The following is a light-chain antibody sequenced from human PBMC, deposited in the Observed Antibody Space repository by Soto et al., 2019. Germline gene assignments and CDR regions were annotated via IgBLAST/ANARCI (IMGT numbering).Light chain of an antibody. CDR2: DVT. CDR3: SSYTNTFTRV. J-gene: IGLJ3*02. V-gene: IGLV2-14*01. Sequence: QSALTQPASVSGSPGQSITISCTGTSSDVGGYQYVSWYQQHPGKAPKLMIYDVTNRPSGVSDRFSGSKSGNTASLTISGLQAEYEADYYCSSYTNTFTRVFGGWTKLTVL. CDR1: SSDVGGYQY.